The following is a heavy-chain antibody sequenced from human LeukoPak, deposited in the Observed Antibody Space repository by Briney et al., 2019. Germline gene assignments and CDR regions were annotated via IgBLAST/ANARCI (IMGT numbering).Heavy chain of an antibody. CDR3: VKAQYSSSWSLNWFDP. J-gene: IGHJ5*02. Sequence: GGSLRLSCAASGFTFSSYWMSWVRQAPGKGLEWVANIKQDGSEKYYVDSVKGRFTISRDNAKNSLYLQMNSLRAEDTAVYYCVKAQYSSSWSLNWFDPWGQGTLVTVSS. CDR1: GFTFSSYW. CDR2: IKQDGSEK. V-gene: IGHV3-7*03. D-gene: IGHD6-13*01.